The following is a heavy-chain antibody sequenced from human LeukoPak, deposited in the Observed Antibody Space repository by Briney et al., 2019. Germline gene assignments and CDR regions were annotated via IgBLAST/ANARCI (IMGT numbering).Heavy chain of an antibody. D-gene: IGHD3-3*01. J-gene: IGHJ6*03. CDR3: AATSVYYDFWSGYSGHYYYRDV. CDR1: GFTFTSSA. CDR2: IVVGSGNT. V-gene: IGHV1-58*01. Sequence: ASVKVSCKASGFTFTSSAVQWVRQARGQRVEGIGWIVVGSGNTKYAQKFQERVTITRYMSTSTAYLELSSLRSEDTAVCYCAATSVYYDFWSGYSGHYYYRDVWGKGTTVTVSS.